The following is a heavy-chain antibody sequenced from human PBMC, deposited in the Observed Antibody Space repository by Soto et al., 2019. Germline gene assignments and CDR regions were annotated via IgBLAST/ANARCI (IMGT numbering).Heavy chain of an antibody. J-gene: IGHJ4*02. CDR1: GDSVSSRFW. Sequence: QVELQESGPGLVKPSGTLSLTCAVSGDSVSSRFWWSWVRQSPGKGLEWIGEIYHSGSANYNPSLTSRVNMSVGNSKNQFSLKLNSVTAADTAVYYGARYNAASGTYYFDYWGQGTLVTVSS. CDR3: ARYNAASGTYYFDY. D-gene: IGHD6-13*01. CDR2: IYHSGSA. V-gene: IGHV4-4*02.